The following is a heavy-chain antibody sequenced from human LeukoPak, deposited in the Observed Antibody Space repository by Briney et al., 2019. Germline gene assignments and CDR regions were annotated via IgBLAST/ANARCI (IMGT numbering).Heavy chain of an antibody. V-gene: IGHV3-21*01. Sequence: GGSLRLSCAASGFTFSSYSMNWVRQAPGKGLEWVSSISSSSSYIYYADSVKGRFTISRDNAKNSLYLQMNSLRAEDTAVYYCARAPRYCSSTSCLVYYFDYWGQGTLVTVSS. CDR3: ARAPRYCSSTSCLVYYFDY. CDR1: GFTFSSYS. D-gene: IGHD2-2*01. J-gene: IGHJ4*02. CDR2: ISSSSSYI.